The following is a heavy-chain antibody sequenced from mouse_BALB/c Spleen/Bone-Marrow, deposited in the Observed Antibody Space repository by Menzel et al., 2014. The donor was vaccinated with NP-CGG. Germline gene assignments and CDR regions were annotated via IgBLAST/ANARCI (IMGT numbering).Heavy chain of an antibody. D-gene: IGHD1-1*01. Sequence: EVHLVESGGGLVQPGGSLKLSCATSGFTFSDYYMYWVRQTPEKRLEWVAYISNGGGSTYYPDTVKGRFTISRDNAKNTLYLQMSRLKSEDTAMYYCARRRSLYYAMDCWGQGTSVTVSS. V-gene: IGHV5-12*02. CDR3: ARRRSLYYAMDC. J-gene: IGHJ4*01. CDR1: GFTFSDYY. CDR2: ISNGGGST.